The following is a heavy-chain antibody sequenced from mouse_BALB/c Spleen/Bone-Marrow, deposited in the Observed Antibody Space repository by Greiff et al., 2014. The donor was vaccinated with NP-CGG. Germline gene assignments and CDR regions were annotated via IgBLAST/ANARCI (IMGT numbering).Heavy chain of an antibody. Sequence: VMLVESGAGLVKPGASVKLSCKASGYTFTEYIIHWVKQRSGQGLEWIGWFYPGSGSIKYNEKFKDKATLTADKSSSTVYMELSRLTSEDSAVYFCARHESYGNYLYFDVWGAGTTVTASS. CDR1: GYTFTEYI. V-gene: IGHV1-62-2*01. J-gene: IGHJ1*01. CDR3: ARHESYGNYLYFDV. D-gene: IGHD2-10*02. CDR2: FYPGSGSI.